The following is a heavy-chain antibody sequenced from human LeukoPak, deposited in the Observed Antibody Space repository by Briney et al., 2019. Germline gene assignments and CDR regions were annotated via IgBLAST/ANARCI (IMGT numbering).Heavy chain of an antibody. CDR2: IYSGGST. D-gene: IGHD4-23*01. CDR3: ARFDHGGFFDC. J-gene: IGHJ4*02. CDR1: GFTVSNNY. V-gene: IGHV3-66*01. Sequence: GGSLRLSCAASGFTVSNNYMSWVRQAPGKGLEWVSVIYSGGSTYSVDSVKGRFTISRDNFKNTLYLQMNSLRAEDTAVYYCARFDHGGFFDCWGQGTLVTVSS.